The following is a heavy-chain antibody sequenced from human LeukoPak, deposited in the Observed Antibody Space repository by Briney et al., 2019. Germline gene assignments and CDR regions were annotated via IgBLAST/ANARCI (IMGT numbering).Heavy chain of an antibody. V-gene: IGHV1-46*01. D-gene: IGHD3-10*01. CDR3: ARDLNYGSGSYYRNGFDY. CDR2: INPSGGST. Sequence: ASVTVSFKASGYTFTSYYMHWVRQAPGQGLEWMGIINPSGGSTSYAQKFQGRVTMTRDTSTSTVYMELSSLRSEDTAVYYCARDLNYGSGSYYRNGFDYWGQGTLVTVSS. CDR1: GYTFTSYY. J-gene: IGHJ4*02.